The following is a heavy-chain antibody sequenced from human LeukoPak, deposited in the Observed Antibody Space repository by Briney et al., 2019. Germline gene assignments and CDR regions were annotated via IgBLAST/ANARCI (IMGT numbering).Heavy chain of an antibody. CDR3: TGSRDGYKFDY. D-gene: IGHD5-24*01. CDR1: GFTFSGSA. Sequence: GGSLRLSCAASGFTFSGSAMQWVRQASGKGLEWVGRIRSKAHSYATVYAASVKGRFTISRDDSNNTAYLQMNSLKTEDTAVYYCTGSRDGYKFDYWGQEPWSPSPQ. J-gene: IGHJ4*01. V-gene: IGHV3-73*01. CDR2: IRSKAHSYAT.